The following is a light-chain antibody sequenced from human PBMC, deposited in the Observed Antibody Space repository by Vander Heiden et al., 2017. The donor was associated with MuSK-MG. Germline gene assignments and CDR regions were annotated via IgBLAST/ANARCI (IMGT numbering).Light chain of an antibody. V-gene: IGLV8-61*01. CDR3: VLHVGGGPPWV. CDR1: SGSVSTSYS. J-gene: IGLJ3*02. CDR2: NTN. Sequence: QTVVTQEPSFSVSPGGTVTLTCGLSSGSVSTSYSPSWYQQTPGQAPSTLIYNTNTRSSGVPDRFSGSILGNKAALTITGAQAEDESVYYCVLHVGGGPPWVFGGGTKLTVL.